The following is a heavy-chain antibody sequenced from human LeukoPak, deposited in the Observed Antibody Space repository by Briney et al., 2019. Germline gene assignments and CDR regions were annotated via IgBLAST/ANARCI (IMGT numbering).Heavy chain of an antibody. V-gene: IGHV3-7*03. J-gene: IGHJ4*02. CDR3: VRGTTNYYFGS. CDR2: IKQDGSEK. D-gene: IGHD4-11*01. Sequence: GGSLRLSCAASGFTVSSNSMSWVRQAPGKGLEWVANIKQDGSEKYYVDSVKGRFTISRDNAKNSLYLQMNSLRAEDTAFYYCVRGTTNYYFGSWGQGTLVTVSS. CDR1: GFTVSSNS.